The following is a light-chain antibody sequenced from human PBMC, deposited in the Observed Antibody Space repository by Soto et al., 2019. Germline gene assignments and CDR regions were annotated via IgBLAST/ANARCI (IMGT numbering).Light chain of an antibody. CDR2: GAF. V-gene: IGKV3-15*01. Sequence: EIVMTQSPATLSVSPGERATLSCRASQNIRSNLAWYQQRPGQAPRLLIYGAFTRVSFIPARFSGSGFGTEFTLTISSLQSEGFAVYYCQQYEDWPRTFGQGTKVDIK. CDR1: QNIRSN. J-gene: IGKJ1*01. CDR3: QQYEDWPRT.